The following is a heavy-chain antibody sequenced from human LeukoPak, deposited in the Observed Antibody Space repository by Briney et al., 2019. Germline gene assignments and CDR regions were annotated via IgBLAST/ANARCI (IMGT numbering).Heavy chain of an antibody. CDR2: IIPILGLA. D-gene: IGHD3-10*01. CDR3: ARAEDYYGSGSYYPL. J-gene: IGHJ4*02. Sequence: VASVTVSCKASGGTFSSYAIGWVRQAPGQGLEWMGRIIPILGLANYAQKFQGRVTITADKSTSTAYMELSSLRSEDTAVYYCARAEDYYGSGSYYPLWGQGTLVTVSS. CDR1: GGTFSSYA. V-gene: IGHV1-69*04.